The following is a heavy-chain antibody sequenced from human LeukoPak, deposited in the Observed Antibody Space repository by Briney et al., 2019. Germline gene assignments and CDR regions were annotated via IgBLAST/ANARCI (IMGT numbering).Heavy chain of an antibody. J-gene: IGHJ5*02. CDR3: ARDSAVGSEAGDNWFDP. Sequence: PGGSLRLSCAASGFTFSSYEMNWVRQAPGKGLEWISYISMSGGTMYYADSVKGRFTISRDNAKNSLDLQMKSLRAEDTAVYYCARDSAVGSEAGDNWFDPWGQGTLVTVSS. CDR2: ISMSGGTM. D-gene: IGHD1-26*01. V-gene: IGHV3-48*03. CDR1: GFTFSSYE.